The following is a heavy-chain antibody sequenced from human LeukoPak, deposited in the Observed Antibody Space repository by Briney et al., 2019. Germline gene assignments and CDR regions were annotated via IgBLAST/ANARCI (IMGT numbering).Heavy chain of an antibody. J-gene: IGHJ6*03. V-gene: IGHV4-61*08. CDR2: IYTSGST. Sequence: SETLSLTCTVSGGSISSGGYYWSWIRQPPGKGLEWIGRIYTSGSTNYNPSLKSRVTISVDTSKNQFSLKLSSVTAADTAVYYCARVSPNRHVDTDSAYFYYMDVWGKGTTVTVSS. CDR1: GGSISSGGYY. D-gene: IGHD5-18*01. CDR3: ARVSPNRHVDTDSAYFYYMDV.